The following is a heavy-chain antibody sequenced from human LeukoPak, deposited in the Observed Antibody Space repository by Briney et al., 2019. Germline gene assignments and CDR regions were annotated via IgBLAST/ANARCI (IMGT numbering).Heavy chain of an antibody. CDR2: IYSSGNT. D-gene: IGHD4-17*01. J-gene: IGHJ5*02. CDR1: GASITSSNYY. V-gene: IGHV4-39*07. CDR3: ATSGATTMTTWGGTWFDP. Sequence: SETLSLTCAVSGASITSSNYYWGWVRQSPGKGLEWIGNIYSSGNTYYNASLKSRVTMYIDTSKNQFFLKLSSVTAADTALYYCATSGATTMTTWGGTWFDPWGQGTLVTVSS.